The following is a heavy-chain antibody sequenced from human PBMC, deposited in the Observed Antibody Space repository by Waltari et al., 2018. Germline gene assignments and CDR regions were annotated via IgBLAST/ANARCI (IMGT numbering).Heavy chain of an antibody. D-gene: IGHD3-3*02. CDR3: ARDLSRRAHFDY. CDR2: IYYSGST. J-gene: IGHJ4*02. CDR1: GGPLSRTRYY. Sequence: QLQLQESGPGLVKPSAALSLTCPVPGGPLSRTRYYWGWLRQPPGKGMEWIGSIYYSGSTYYNPSLKSRVTISVDTSKNQFSLKLSSVTAADTAVYDCARDLSRRAHFDYWGQGTLVTVSS. V-gene: IGHV4-39*07.